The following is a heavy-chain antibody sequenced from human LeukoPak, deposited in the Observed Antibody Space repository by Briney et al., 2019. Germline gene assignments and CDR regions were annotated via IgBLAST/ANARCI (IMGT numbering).Heavy chain of an antibody. V-gene: IGHV1-69*13. J-gene: IGHJ4*02. CDR3: ARDFGTGWDTGSGY. CDR2: IIPIFGTA. D-gene: IGHD6-19*01. CDR1: GGTFSSYA. Sequence: SVKVSCKASGGTFSSYAISWVRQAPGQGLEWMGGIIPIFGTANYAQKFQGRVTITADESTSTAYMELSSLRSDDTAVYYCARDFGTGWDTGSGYWGQGTLVTVSS.